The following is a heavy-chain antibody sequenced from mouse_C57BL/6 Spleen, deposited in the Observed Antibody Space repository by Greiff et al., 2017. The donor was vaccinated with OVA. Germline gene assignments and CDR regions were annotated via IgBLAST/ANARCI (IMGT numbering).Heavy chain of an antibody. CDR3: ARYDEGYSYWYCDV. CDR2: IDPSDSYT. V-gene: IGHV1-69*01. J-gene: IGHJ1*03. CDR1: GYTFTSYW. Sequence: QVQLQQPGAELVMPGASVKLSCKASGYTFTSYWMHWVKQRPGQGLEWIGEIDPSDSYTNYNQKFKGKSTLTVDKSSSTAYMQLSSLTSEDSAVYYCARYDEGYSYWYCDVWGTGTTVTVSS. D-gene: IGHD2-3*01.